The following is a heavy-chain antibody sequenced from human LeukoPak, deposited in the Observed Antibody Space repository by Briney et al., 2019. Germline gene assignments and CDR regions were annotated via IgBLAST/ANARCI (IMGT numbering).Heavy chain of an antibody. Sequence: SETLSLTCTVSGYSISSGYYRGWIRQPPGKGLEWIGSIYHSGSTYYNPSLKSRVTISVDTSKNQFSLKLSSVTAADTAVYYCARDLSSWGQGTLVTVSS. CDR2: IYHSGST. D-gene: IGHD2/OR15-2a*01. J-gene: IGHJ4*02. CDR1: GYSISSGYY. V-gene: IGHV4-38-2*02. CDR3: ARDLSS.